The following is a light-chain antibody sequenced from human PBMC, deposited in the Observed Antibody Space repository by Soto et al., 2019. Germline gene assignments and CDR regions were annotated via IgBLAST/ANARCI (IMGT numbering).Light chain of an antibody. Sequence: DIQMTQSPSSLSASVGDKVTITCRASQSIGIFLNWYQQKPGKAPQLLIYTASSLQSGVPSRFAASGSGTDFTLTISSLQPEDFATYYCQQYENYWTFGQGTKVDIK. J-gene: IGKJ1*01. CDR1: QSIGIF. CDR2: TAS. V-gene: IGKV1-39*01. CDR3: QQYENYWT.